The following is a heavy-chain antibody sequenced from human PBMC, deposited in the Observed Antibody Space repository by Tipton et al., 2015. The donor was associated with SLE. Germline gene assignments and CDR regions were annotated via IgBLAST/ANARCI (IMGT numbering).Heavy chain of an antibody. CDR3: ARESETFDI. J-gene: IGHJ3*02. CDR1: GGSFSGYY. Sequence: TLSLTCAVYGGSFSGYYWTWIRQPPGKGLEWIGEINRSGGTNHNPSLKSRVTISVDTSKNQISLKLTSMTAADTSVYYCARESETFDIWGQGTMVTVSS. CDR2: INRSGGT. D-gene: IGHD1-14*01. V-gene: IGHV4-34*01.